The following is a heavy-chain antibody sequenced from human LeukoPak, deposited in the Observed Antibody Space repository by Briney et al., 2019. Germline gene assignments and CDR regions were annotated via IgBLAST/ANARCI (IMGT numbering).Heavy chain of an antibody. Sequence: GGSLRLSCAASGFTFSSHVMHWVRQAPGKGLEWVAVISYDGTNEYYSDSVKGRFIISRHNSKNTLYLQMNSLRGDDTAVYYCAKEVASVGATTFDYWGQGTLVTVSS. D-gene: IGHD1-26*01. J-gene: IGHJ4*02. CDR2: ISYDGTNE. CDR1: GFTFSSHV. CDR3: AKEVASVGATTFDY. V-gene: IGHV3-30-3*01.